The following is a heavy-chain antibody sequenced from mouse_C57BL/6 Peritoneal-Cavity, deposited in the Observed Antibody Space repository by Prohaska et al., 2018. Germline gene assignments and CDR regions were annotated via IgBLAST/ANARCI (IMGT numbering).Heavy chain of an antibody. V-gene: IGHV2-5*01. CDR3: AKKGYYEYFDV. D-gene: IGHD1-1*01. CDR2: IWRGGST. Sequence: SPGKGLEWVGVIWRGGSTDYNAACMSRLSITKDNSKSQVVFKMNSLQADDTAIYYGAKKGYYEYFDVWGTGTTVTVSS. J-gene: IGHJ1*03.